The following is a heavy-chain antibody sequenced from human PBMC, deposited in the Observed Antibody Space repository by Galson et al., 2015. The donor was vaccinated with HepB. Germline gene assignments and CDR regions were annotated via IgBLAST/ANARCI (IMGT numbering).Heavy chain of an antibody. CDR2: ISSSSSYI. CDR1: GFTFSSYS. CDR3: ARAEDYDFWSGQTTPDY. D-gene: IGHD3-3*01. Sequence: SLRLSCAASGFTFSSYSMNWVRQAPGKGLEWVSSISSSSSYIYYADSVKGRFTISRDNAKNSLYLQMNSLRAEDTAVYYCARAEDYDFWSGQTTPDYWGQGTLVTVSS. J-gene: IGHJ4*02. V-gene: IGHV3-21*04.